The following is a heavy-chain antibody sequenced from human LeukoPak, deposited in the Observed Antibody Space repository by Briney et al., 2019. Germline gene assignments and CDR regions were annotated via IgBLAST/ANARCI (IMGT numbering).Heavy chain of an antibody. Sequence: ASVNVSCTASGGTFSSYAISWVRQATGQGLEWMGWMNPNSGNTGYAQKFQGRVTMTRNTSISTAYMELSSLRSEDTAVYYCARRSRRGKFFDYWGQGTLVTVSS. CDR2: MNPNSGNT. CDR1: GGTFSSYA. V-gene: IGHV1-8*02. CDR3: ARRSRRGKFFDY. J-gene: IGHJ4*02.